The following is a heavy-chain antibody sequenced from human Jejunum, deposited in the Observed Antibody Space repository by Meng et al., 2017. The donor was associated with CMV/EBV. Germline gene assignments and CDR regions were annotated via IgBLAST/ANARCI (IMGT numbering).Heavy chain of an antibody. D-gene: IGHD3-22*01. CDR1: TFSNSD. J-gene: IGHJ4*02. CDR3: VGVRTFNYDSSGHSLDY. Sequence: TFSNSDMNWVRQAPGKGLEWVSGVSWNGSRTHYADSVKGRFTISRDNSYNTLYLQMSSLRAEDTATYYCVGVRTFNYDSSGHSLDYWGQGTLVTVSS. CDR2: VSWNGSRT. V-gene: IGHV3-35*01.